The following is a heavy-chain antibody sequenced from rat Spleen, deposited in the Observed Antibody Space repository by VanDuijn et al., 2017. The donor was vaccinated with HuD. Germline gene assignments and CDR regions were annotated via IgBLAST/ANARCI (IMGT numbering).Heavy chain of an antibody. Sequence: EVQVVESGGGLVQPGRSMKLSCAASGFTFSNYDLAWVRQAPAWGLEWVASINFDGSGTSYRDSVKGRFTISRDNAKSTLYLQMNSLRSEDTATYYCTRVLTTVATYYFDYWGQGVMVTVSS. CDR1: GFTFSNYD. V-gene: IGHV5-22*01. D-gene: IGHD1-3*01. CDR2: INFDGSGT. J-gene: IGHJ2*01. CDR3: TRVLTTVATYYFDY.